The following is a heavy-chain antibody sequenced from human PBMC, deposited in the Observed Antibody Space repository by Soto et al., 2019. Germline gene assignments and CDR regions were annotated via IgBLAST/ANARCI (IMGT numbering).Heavy chain of an antibody. V-gene: IGHV3-21*02. CDR2: ISSSSSYL. J-gene: IGHJ5*02. Sequence: EVQLVESGGGLVKPGGSLRLSCAASGFTFSSYAMNWVRQAPGKGLEWVSSISSSSSYLYYAHSVKGRFTISRDNAKNSLYLQMNSLRAEDTAVYYCARNITQAIFGVVIAYNWFDPWGQGTLVTVSS. D-gene: IGHD3-3*01. CDR1: GFTFSSYA. CDR3: ARNITQAIFGVVIAYNWFDP.